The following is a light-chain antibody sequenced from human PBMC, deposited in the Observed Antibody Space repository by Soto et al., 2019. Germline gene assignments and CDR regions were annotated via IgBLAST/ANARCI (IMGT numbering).Light chain of an antibody. CDR1: QSVSSSY. CDR3: QQYGSSPWT. J-gene: IGKJ1*01. Sequence: EIVLTQPPGTLSLSPGERATLSCRASQSVSSSYLAWYQQKPDQAPRLLIYGASSRATGIPDRFSGSGSGTDFTLTISRLEPEDFAVYYCQQYGSSPWTFGQGTKVEIK. V-gene: IGKV3-20*01. CDR2: GAS.